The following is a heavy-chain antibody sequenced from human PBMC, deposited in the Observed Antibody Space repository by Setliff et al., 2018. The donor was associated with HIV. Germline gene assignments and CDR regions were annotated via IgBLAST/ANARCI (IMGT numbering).Heavy chain of an antibody. V-gene: IGHV4-30-4*08. CDR3: ASFFVTTVTNQDY. CDR1: GGSISSGDYY. D-gene: IGHD4-17*01. Sequence: TLSLTCTVSGGSISSGDYYWSWIRQPPGKGLEWIGYIYYSGSTYYNPSIKSRLTISVDTSKNQFSLKLSSVTAADTAVYYCASFFVTTVTNQDYWGQGTPVTVSS. J-gene: IGHJ4*02. CDR2: IYYSGST.